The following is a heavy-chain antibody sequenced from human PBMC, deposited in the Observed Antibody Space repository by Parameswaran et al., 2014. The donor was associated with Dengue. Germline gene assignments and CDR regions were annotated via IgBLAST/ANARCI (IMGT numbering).Heavy chain of an antibody. D-gene: IGHD5-12*01. CDR3: ARRSWDYSGYDPTFDY. CDR2: IYYSGST. Sequence: WIRQPPGKGLEWIGYIYYSGSTYYNPSLKSRVTISVDTSKNQFSLKLSSVTAADTAVYYCARRSWDYSGYDPTFDYWGQGTLVTVSS. J-gene: IGHJ4*02. V-gene: IGHV4-30-4*01.